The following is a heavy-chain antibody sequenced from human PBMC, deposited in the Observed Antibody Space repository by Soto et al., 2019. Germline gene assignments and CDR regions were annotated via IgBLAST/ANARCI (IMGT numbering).Heavy chain of an antibody. V-gene: IGHV1-18*01. CDR2: ISAYNGNT. J-gene: IGHJ4*02. CDR3: ARVRGIPADADY. Sequence: QVQLVQSGAEVRKPGASVKVSCKASGYTFTTSGISWVRQAPGQGLEWMAMISAYNGNTNYAQKFRGRVTLTTDTPTSTAYMELRSLKSDDTATYYCARVRGIPADADYWGQGSLVTVSS. CDR1: GYTFTTSG. D-gene: IGHD2-2*01.